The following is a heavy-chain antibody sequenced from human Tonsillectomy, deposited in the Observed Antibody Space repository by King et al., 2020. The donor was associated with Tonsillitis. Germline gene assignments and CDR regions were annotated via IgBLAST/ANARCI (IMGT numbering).Heavy chain of an antibody. V-gene: IGHV3-74*01. J-gene: IGHJ5*02. D-gene: IGHD3-3*01. Sequence: VQLVESGGGLVQPGGSLRLSCAASGFTFSSYWMHWVRQAPGKGLVWVSRINSDGSSTSYADSVKGRFTISRDNAKNTLYLQMNSLRAEDRAVYYCARGGDFWSGYYEGWFDPWGQGTLVTVSS. CDR2: INSDGSST. CDR3: ARGGDFWSGYYEGWFDP. CDR1: GFTFSSYW.